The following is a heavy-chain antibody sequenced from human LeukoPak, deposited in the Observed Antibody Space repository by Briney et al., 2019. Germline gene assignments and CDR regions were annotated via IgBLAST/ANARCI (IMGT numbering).Heavy chain of an antibody. D-gene: IGHD2-15*01. CDR1: GGSFSGYY. CDR3: ARRSVVVVAATRKAFDI. Sequence: SETLSLTCAVYGGSFSGYYWSWIRQPPGKGLEWIGEINHSGSTNYNPSLKSRVTISVDTSKNQFSLKLSSVTAADTAVYYCARRSVVVVAATRKAFDIWGQGTMATVSS. CDR2: INHSGST. V-gene: IGHV4-34*01. J-gene: IGHJ3*02.